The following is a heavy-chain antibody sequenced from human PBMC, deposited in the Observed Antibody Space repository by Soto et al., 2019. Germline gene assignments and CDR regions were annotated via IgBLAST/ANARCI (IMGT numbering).Heavy chain of an antibody. CDR3: ARDKPDYYYYYGMDV. Sequence: GGSLRLSCAASGFTFSSYGMNWVRQAPGKGLEWVSYISSSSSTIYYADSVKGRFTISRDNAKNSLYLQMNSLRDEDTAVYYCARDKPDYYYYYGMDVWGQGTTVTVSS. V-gene: IGHV3-48*02. CDR2: ISSSSSTI. J-gene: IGHJ6*02. CDR1: GFTFSSYG.